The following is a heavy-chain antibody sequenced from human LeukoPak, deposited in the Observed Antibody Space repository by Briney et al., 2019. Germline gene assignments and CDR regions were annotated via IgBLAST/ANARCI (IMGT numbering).Heavy chain of an antibody. D-gene: IGHD4-23*01. J-gene: IGHJ4*02. CDR2: ITASGTAM. CDR1: GFTFSSYG. V-gene: IGHV3-48*01. Sequence: GGSLRLSCAASGFTFSSYGMHWVRQAPGKGLEWVSHITASGTAMFYADSVKGRFTISRDNAKNSLYLQMNSLRAEDTAVYYCASDGGPFDYWGQGTLVTVSS. CDR3: ASDGGPFDY.